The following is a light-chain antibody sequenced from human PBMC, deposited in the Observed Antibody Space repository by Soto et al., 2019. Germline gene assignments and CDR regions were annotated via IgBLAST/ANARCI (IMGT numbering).Light chain of an antibody. V-gene: IGLV1-44*01. CDR1: NSNIGSNT. CDR2: SNN. CDR3: TTWDDSLYGGV. Sequence: QSVLTQPPSASGTPGQRVTISCSGSNSNIGSNTVSWYQQLPGTAPKLLIYSNNQRPSGVPDRFSGSKSGTSASLAISGLQSEDEADYYCTTWDDSLYGGVFGGGTKLTVL. J-gene: IGLJ3*02.